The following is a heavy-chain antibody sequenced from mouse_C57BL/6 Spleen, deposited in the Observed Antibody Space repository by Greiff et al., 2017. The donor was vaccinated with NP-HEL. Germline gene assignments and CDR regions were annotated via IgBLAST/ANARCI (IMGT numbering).Heavy chain of an antibody. J-gene: IGHJ1*03. CDR2: IDPSDSYT. CDR3: ARGLPRYWYFDV. D-gene: IGHD2-2*01. V-gene: IGHV1-50*01. CDR1: GYTFTSYW. Sequence: VQLQQPGAELVKPGASVKLSCKASGYTFTSYWMQWVKQRPGQGLEWIGEIDPSDSYTNYNQKFKGKATLTVDTSSSTAYMQLSSLTSEDSAVYYCARGLPRYWYFDVWGTGTTVTVSS.